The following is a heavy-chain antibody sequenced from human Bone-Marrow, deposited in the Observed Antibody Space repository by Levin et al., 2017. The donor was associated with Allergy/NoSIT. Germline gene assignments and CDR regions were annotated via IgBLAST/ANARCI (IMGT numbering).Heavy chain of an antibody. V-gene: IGHV3-23*01. J-gene: IGHJ4*02. CDR3: AKGTSGGISGQRADY. D-gene: IGHD6-13*01. CDR2: ITASGGGA. CDR1: GFTFSNYA. Sequence: PSETLSLTCAASGFTFSNYAMSWVRQAPGKGLECVSVITASGGGAYYADSVKGRFISSRDNSKNTLYVQMNSLRADDTAIYYCAKGTSGGISGQRADYWGQGTLVTVSS.